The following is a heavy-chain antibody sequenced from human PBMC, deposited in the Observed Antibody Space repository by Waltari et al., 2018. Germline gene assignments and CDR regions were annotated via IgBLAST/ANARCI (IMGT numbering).Heavy chain of an antibody. V-gene: IGHV1-69*12. CDR1: GGTFSSYA. Sequence: QVQLVQSGAEVKKPGSSVKVSCKASGGTFSSYAISWVRQAPGQGLEWMGGIIPIFGKANYAQKFQVRVTITADESTSTAYMELSSLRSEDTAVYYCARASRVFVVGRYWYFDLWGRGTLVTVSS. CDR2: IIPIFGKA. CDR3: ARASRVFVVGRYWYFDL. D-gene: IGHD2-2*01. J-gene: IGHJ2*01.